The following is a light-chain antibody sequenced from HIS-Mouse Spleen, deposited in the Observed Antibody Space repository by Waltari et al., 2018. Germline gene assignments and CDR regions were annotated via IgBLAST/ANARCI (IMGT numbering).Light chain of an antibody. J-gene: IGLJ2*01. Sequence: QSVLTQPPSASGTPGQRVTISCSGSSSNIGSNYVYWYQQLPGTAPKLLIYRNNQRASGVPYRFSGSKSGTSASLAISGLRSEDEADYYCAAWDDSLSGVFGGGTKLTVL. V-gene: IGLV1-47*01. CDR2: RNN. CDR1: SSNIGSNY. CDR3: AAWDDSLSGV.